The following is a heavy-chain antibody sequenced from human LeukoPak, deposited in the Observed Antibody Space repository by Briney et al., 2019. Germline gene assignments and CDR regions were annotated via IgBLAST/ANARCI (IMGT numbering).Heavy chain of an antibody. J-gene: IGHJ6*03. CDR1: GGSISSSSYY. Sequence: PSETLSLTCTVSGGSISSSSYYWGWIRQPPGKGLEWIGSIYYSGSTYYNPSLKSRVTISVDTSKNQFSLKLSSVTAADTAVYYCARLSSSWYFQVTNYYYYYMDVWGKGTTVTVSS. CDR3: ARLSSSWYFQVTNYYYYYMDV. D-gene: IGHD6-13*01. V-gene: IGHV4-39*07. CDR2: IYYSGST.